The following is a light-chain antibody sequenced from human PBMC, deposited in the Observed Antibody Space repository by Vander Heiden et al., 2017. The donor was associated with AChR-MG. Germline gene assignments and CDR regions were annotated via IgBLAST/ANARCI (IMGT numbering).Light chain of an antibody. CDR2: DAS. V-gene: IGKV3-11*01. J-gene: IGKJ2*01. CDR1: QSVSSY. CDR3: QQRSNWPPYT. Sequence: EIVLTQSPATLSLPPGERATLSCRASQSVSSYLAWYQQKPGQAPRLLIYDASNRATGIPARFSGSGSGTDFTLTISSLEPEDFAIYYCQQRSNWPPYTFGQGTKLGIK.